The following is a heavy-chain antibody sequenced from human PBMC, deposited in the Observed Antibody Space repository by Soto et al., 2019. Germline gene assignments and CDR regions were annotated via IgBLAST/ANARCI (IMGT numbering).Heavy chain of an antibody. CDR2: IRSKAYGGTT. Sequence: GGSLRLSCTASGFTFGDYAMSWFRQAPGKGLEWVGFIRSKAYGGTTEYAASVKGRFTISRDDSKSIAYLQMNSLKTEDTAVYYCTIIWFGELPDYYGMDVWGQGTTVTVSS. D-gene: IGHD3-10*01. V-gene: IGHV3-49*03. CDR3: TIIWFGELPDYYGMDV. J-gene: IGHJ6*02. CDR1: GFTFGDYA.